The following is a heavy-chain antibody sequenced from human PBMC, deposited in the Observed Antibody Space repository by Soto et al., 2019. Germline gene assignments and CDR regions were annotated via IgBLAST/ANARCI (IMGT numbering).Heavy chain of an antibody. CDR2: IIPIFGTA. J-gene: IGHJ4*02. CDR1: GGTFSRYA. Sequence: QVQLVQSGAEVKKPGSSVTVSCKASGGTFSRYAISWVRQAPGQGLEWMGGIIPIFGTANYAQKFQGRVTITADESTSTAYMELSSLRSEDTAVYYCARKHDFWRGYYSLWGQGTLVTVSS. CDR3: ARKHDFWRGYYSL. V-gene: IGHV1-69*01. D-gene: IGHD3-3*01.